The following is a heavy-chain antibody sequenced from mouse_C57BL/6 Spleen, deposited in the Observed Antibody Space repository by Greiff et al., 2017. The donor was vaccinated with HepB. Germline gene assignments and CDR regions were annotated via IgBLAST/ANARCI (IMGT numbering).Heavy chain of an antibody. CDR3: TGSYDYDLGYFDY. V-gene: IGHV6-3*01. CDR1: GFTFSNYW. J-gene: IGHJ2*01. Sequence: EVKLMGSGGGLVQPGGSMKLSCVASGFTFSNYWMNWVRQSPEKGLEWVAQIRLKSDNYATHYAESVKGRFTISRDDSKSSVYLQMNNLRAEDTGIYYCTGSYDYDLGYFDYWGQGTTLTVSS. CDR2: IRLKSDNYAT. D-gene: IGHD2-4*01.